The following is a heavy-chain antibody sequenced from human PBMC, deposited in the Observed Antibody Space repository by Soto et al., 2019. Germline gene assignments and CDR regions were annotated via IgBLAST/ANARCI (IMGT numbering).Heavy chain of an antibody. CDR3: AASPSFWQNYYYGAMDV. Sequence: SVKVSCKASGGTFSSYAISWVRQAPGQGLEWMGWIIPIFGTANYAQKFQGRVTITADESTSTAYMELSSLRSEDTAVYYCAASPSFWQNYYYGAMDVWGQGTTVTVSS. V-gene: IGHV1-69*13. J-gene: IGHJ6*02. CDR1: GGTFSSYA. CDR2: IIPIFGTA.